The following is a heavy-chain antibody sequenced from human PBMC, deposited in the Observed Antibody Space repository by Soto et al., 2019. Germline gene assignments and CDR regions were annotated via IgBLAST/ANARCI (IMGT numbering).Heavy chain of an antibody. J-gene: IGHJ4*02. V-gene: IGHV3-21*06. CDR3: ARARVYATGPLDF. Sequence: GGSLRLSCAASGFTFTSYTMNWVRQAPGKGLEWVSSISSSSDYVYYADSMKGRVTISRDNAKNSLFLDMNSLTGEDTAVYYCARARVYATGPLDFWGQGTLVTVSS. CDR1: GFTFTSYT. CDR2: ISSSSDYV. D-gene: IGHD6-13*01.